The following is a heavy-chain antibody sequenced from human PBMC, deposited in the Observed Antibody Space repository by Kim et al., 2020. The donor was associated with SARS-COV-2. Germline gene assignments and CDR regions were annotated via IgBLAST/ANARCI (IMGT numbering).Heavy chain of an antibody. Sequence: GGSLRLSCAASGFTFSSYDMPWVRQATGKGLEWVSAIGSAGDTYYSGYAKGRCTNFTENAKNSMYRQMNSLSAGDTAVSYCTRADYGGSMHYYYGVDVWGGGATITVSS. J-gene: IGHJ6*04. CDR3: TRADYGGSMHYYYGVDV. V-gene: IGHV3-13*01. D-gene: IGHD4-17*01. CDR1: GFTFSSYD. CDR2: IGSAGDT.